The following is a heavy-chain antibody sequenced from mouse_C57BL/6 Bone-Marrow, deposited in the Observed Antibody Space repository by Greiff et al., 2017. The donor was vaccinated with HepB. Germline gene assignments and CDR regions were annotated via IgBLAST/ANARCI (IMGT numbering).Heavy chain of an antibody. CDR3: ARLDGYYAGAY. CDR1: GFTFSDYG. Sequence: EVQGVESGGGLVKPGGSLKLSCAASGFTFSDYGMHWVRQAPEKGLEWVAYISGGSSTIYYADTVKGRFTISRDNAKNTLFLQMTSLRSEDTAMYYCARLDGYYAGAYWGQGTLVTVSA. V-gene: IGHV5-17*01. D-gene: IGHD2-3*01. J-gene: IGHJ3*01. CDR2: ISGGSSTI.